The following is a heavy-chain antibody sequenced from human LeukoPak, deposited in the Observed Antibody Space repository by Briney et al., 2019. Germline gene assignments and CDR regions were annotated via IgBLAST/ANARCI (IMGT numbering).Heavy chain of an antibody. CDR2: INAGNGNT. CDR1: GYTFTSYA. D-gene: IGHD3-9*01. V-gene: IGHV1-3*01. J-gene: IGHJ4*02. CDR3: KQEPAYDILTGYLDY. Sequence: ASVKVSCTASGYTFTSYAMHWVRQAPGQRLEWMGWINAGNGNTIYSQKFQGRVTITRDTSASTAYMELSSLRSEDTAVYFFKQEPAYDILTGYLDYWGQGTLVTVSS.